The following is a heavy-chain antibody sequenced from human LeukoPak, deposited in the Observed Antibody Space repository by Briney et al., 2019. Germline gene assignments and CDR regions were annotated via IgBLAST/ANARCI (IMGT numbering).Heavy chain of an antibody. J-gene: IGHJ5*02. D-gene: IGHD3-10*01. CDR1: GGSISSSNW. V-gene: IGHV4-4*02. Sequence: PSGTLSLTCAVSGGSISSSNWWSWVRQPPGKGLEWIGEIYHSGSTNYNPSLKSRVTMSVDTSKNQFSLKLSSVTAADTAVYYCAREKGPKLLWFGEPSYWFDPWGQGTLVTVSS. CDR2: IYHSGST. CDR3: AREKGPKLLWFGEPSYWFDP.